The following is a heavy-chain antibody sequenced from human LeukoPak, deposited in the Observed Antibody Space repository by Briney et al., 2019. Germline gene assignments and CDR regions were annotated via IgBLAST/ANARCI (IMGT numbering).Heavy chain of an antibody. D-gene: IGHD3-16*01. J-gene: IGHJ4*02. Sequence: PGGSLRLSCVASGFTFSSYGMSWVRQAPGKGLEGVSAISGSDDSTYYADSVRGRFTISRDVSKNTLFLQMNSLRAEDTALYYCTKAKYYHFDYWGQGTLVTVSS. CDR2: ISGSDDST. V-gene: IGHV3-23*01. CDR3: TKAKYYHFDY. CDR1: GFTFSSYG.